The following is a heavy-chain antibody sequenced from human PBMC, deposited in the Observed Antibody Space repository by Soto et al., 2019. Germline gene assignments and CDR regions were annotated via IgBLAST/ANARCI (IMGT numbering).Heavy chain of an antibody. CDR3: SKDRRGDAFDI. CDR2: ISYDGSNK. Sequence: QVQLVESGGGVVQPGRSLRLSCAASGFTFSSYGMHWVRQAPGKGLEWVAVISYDGSNKYYADSVKGRFTISRDNSKNTLYLQMNSMRAEDTAVYYCSKDRRGDAFDIWGQGTMVTVSS. V-gene: IGHV3-30*18. CDR1: GFTFSSYG. D-gene: IGHD3-16*01. J-gene: IGHJ3*02.